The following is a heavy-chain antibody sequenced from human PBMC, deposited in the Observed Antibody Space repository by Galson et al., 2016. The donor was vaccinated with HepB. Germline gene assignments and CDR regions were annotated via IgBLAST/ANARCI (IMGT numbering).Heavy chain of an antibody. J-gene: IGHJ4*02. V-gene: IGHV4-31*03. CDR1: GDSISSGIYY. D-gene: IGHD4-17*01. CDR2: IYNSGGA. CDR3: ATGRAVTKPDY. Sequence: TLSLTCTVSGDSISSGIYYWNWFRQHPGKGLEWIGYIYNSGGAYYNTSLKSRVTISLDTSKNQFSLRLTSVTAADTAMYYCATGRAVTKPDYWGQGTLVTVSS.